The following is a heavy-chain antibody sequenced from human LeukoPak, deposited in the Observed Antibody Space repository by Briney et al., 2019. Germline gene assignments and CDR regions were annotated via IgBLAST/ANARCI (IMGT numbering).Heavy chain of an antibody. CDR2: INPNSGGT. CDR1: GYSFTNYG. J-gene: IGHJ3*02. Sequence: ASVKVSCKASGYSFTNYGISWVRQAPGQGLEWMGWINPNSGGTNYAQKFQGRVTMTRDTSISTAYMELSRLRSDDTAVYYCARTYSSGSQAFDIWGQGTMVTVSS. V-gene: IGHV1-2*02. D-gene: IGHD6-19*01. CDR3: ARTYSSGSQAFDI.